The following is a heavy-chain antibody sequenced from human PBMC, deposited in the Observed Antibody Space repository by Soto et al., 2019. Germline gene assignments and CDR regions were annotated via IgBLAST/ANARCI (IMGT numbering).Heavy chain of an antibody. CDR3: VKDRGYGLRYFDWLFFDY. CDR1: GFTFSSYA. CDR2: ISSNGGST. Sequence: PGGSLRLSCSASGFTFSSYAMHWVRQAPGKGLKYVSAISSNGGSTYYADSVKGRFTISRDNSKNTLYLQMSSLRAEDTAVYYCVKDRGYGLRYFDWLFFDYWGQGTLVTVSS. J-gene: IGHJ4*02. D-gene: IGHD3-9*01. V-gene: IGHV3-64D*06.